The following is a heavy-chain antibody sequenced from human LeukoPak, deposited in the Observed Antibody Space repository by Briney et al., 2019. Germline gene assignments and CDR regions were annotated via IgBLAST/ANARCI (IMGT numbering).Heavy chain of an antibody. Sequence: PGGSLRLSCAASGFTFSSYGMHWVRQAPGKGLEWVAVISYDGSNKYYADSVKGRFTISRDSSKNTLYLQMNSLRAEDTAVYYCAKDLGMTFGYLFDDWGQGALVTVSS. V-gene: IGHV3-30*18. J-gene: IGHJ4*02. D-gene: IGHD3-16*01. CDR1: GFTFSSYG. CDR2: ISYDGSNK. CDR3: AKDLGMTFGYLFDD.